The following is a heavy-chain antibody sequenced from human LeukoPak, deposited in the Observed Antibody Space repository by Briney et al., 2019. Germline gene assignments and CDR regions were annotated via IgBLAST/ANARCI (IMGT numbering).Heavy chain of an antibody. CDR1: GYTFTSYD. CDR2: MNPNSGNT. D-gene: IGHD6-19*01. CDR3: ARVRGSGWYEIDY. Sequence: ALVKVSCKASGYTFTSYDINWVRQATGQGLEWMGWMNPNSGNTGYAQKFQGRVTITRNTSISTAYMELSSLRSEDTAVYYCARVRGSGWYEIDYWGQGTLVTVSS. V-gene: IGHV1-8*03. J-gene: IGHJ4*02.